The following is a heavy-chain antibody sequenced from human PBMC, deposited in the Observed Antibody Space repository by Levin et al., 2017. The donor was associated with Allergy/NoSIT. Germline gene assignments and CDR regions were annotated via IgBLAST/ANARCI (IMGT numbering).Heavy chain of an antibody. CDR1: GGSFSGYY. V-gene: IGHV4-34*01. CDR2: INHSGST. Sequence: PGGSLRLSCAVYGGSFSGYYWSWIRQPPGKGLEWIGEINHSGSTNYNPSLKSRVTISVDTSKNQFSLKLSSVTAADTAVYYCARGPLNIVATIYYYYYGMDVWGQGTTVTVSS. J-gene: IGHJ6*02. CDR3: ARGPLNIVATIYYYYYGMDV. D-gene: IGHD5-12*01.